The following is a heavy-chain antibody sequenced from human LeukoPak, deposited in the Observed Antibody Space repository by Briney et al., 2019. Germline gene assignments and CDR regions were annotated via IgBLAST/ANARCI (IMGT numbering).Heavy chain of an antibody. J-gene: IGHJ6*03. V-gene: IGHV3-11*04. D-gene: IGHD3-16*01. Sequence: PGGSLRLSCAASGFTFSDYYMTWIRQAPGKGLEWVSYISTSGSTIYYAESVKGRFTISRHNAKKSLYLQMNSLRAEDTAVYYCARFEMGADYYYMDVWGKGTTVTVSS. CDR3: ARFEMGADYYYMDV. CDR1: GFTFSDYY. CDR2: ISTSGSTI.